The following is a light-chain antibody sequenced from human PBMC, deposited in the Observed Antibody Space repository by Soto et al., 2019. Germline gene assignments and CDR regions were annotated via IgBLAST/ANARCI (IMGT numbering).Light chain of an antibody. J-gene: IGKJ5*01. CDR3: QQYGSSPDT. V-gene: IGKV3-20*01. CDR2: GAS. CDR1: QSVSSSS. Sequence: EIVLTQSPGTLSLFPGERATLSCRASQSVSSSSLAWYQQKPGQAPRLLIYGASRRATGIPDRFSGSGSGTDFTLTISRLEPEDFAVYYCQQYGSSPDTFGQGTRLEIK.